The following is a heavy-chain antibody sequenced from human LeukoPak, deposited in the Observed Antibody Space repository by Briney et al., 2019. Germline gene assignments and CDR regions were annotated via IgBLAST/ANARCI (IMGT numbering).Heavy chain of an antibody. CDR1: GGSISSYY. CDR2: IYYSRST. V-gene: IGHV4-59*01. CDR3: ASSPDPIAEAGTFDY. D-gene: IGHD6-19*01. J-gene: IGHJ4*02. Sequence: SETETLTCTVSGGSISSYYWSWIRQPPGKGLEWIGYIYYSRSTNYNPSLKSRVTISVDKSKTQFSTKLSSVHDTDTAVYYCASSPDPIAEAGTFDYWGQGTLVTVSS.